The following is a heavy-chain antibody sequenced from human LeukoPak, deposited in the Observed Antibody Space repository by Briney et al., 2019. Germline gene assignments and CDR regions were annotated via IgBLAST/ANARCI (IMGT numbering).Heavy chain of an antibody. J-gene: IGHJ5*02. CDR3: ARAYPYYDFWSGYYSPFNCFDP. Sequence: WESLSLSCAVSGGTFSSYCWSWVRQPPGKGLEWVGAINHSGSTNYNPSLKSRVTISVDTSKNQFSLKLSSVTAADTAVYYCARAYPYYDFWSGYYSPFNCFDPWGQGTLVTVSS. D-gene: IGHD3-3*01. CDR1: GGTFSSYC. CDR2: INHSGST. V-gene: IGHV4-34*01.